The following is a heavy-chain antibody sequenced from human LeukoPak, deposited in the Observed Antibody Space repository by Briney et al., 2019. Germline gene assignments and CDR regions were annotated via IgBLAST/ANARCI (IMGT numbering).Heavy chain of an antibody. CDR2: IYSGGST. J-gene: IGHJ4*02. CDR1: GFTVSSNY. CDR3: AREGGRPGETYFDY. D-gene: IGHD7-27*01. V-gene: IGHV3-66*01. Sequence: GGSLRLSCAASGFTVSSNYMSWVRQAPGKGLEWVSVIYSGGSTYYADSVKGRFTISRDNSKNTLYLQMNSLRAEDTAVYYCAREGGRPGETYFDYWGQGTLVTLSS.